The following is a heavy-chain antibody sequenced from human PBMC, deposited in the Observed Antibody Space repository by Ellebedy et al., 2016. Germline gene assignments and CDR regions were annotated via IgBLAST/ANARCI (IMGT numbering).Heavy chain of an antibody. CDR3: ARELRLGELSFDY. CDR1: GGSISSSSYY. Sequence: SETLSLXXTVSGGSISSSSYYWGWIRQPPGKGLEWIGSIYYSGSTYYNPSLKSRVTISVDTSKNQFSLKLSSVTAADTAVYYCARELRLGELSFDYWGQGTLVTVSS. D-gene: IGHD3-16*02. CDR2: IYYSGST. V-gene: IGHV4-39*02. J-gene: IGHJ4*02.